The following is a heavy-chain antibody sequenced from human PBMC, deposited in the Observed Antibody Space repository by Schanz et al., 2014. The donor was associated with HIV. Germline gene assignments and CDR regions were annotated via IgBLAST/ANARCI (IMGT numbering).Heavy chain of an antibody. CDR3: AREYYSRNWNWFDP. CDR2: IWYDGSNK. V-gene: IGHV3-33*01. D-gene: IGHD6-13*01. Sequence: VQILESGGGFVQPGGSLRLSCVVSGLSFSTSMMNWVRQVPGKGLEWVAVIWYDGSNKYYADSVKGRFTISRDNSKNTLYLQMNSLRAEDTAVYYCAREYYSRNWNWFDPWGQGTLVTVSS. J-gene: IGHJ5*02. CDR1: GLSFSTSM.